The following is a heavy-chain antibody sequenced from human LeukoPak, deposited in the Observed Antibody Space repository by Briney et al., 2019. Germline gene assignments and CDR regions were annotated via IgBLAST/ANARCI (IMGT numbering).Heavy chain of an antibody. CDR1: GFTFSSYS. CDR3: AILRGHNPEFFYYYYYMDV. CDR2: ISSSSSTI. J-gene: IGHJ6*03. Sequence: GGSLRLSCAASGFTFSSYSMNWVRQAPGKGLEWVSFISSSSSTIYYADSVKGRFTISRDNAKNSLYLQMNSLRAEDTAVYYCAILRGHNPEFFYYYYYMDVWGKGTTVTVSS. D-gene: IGHD5-24*01. V-gene: IGHV3-48*04.